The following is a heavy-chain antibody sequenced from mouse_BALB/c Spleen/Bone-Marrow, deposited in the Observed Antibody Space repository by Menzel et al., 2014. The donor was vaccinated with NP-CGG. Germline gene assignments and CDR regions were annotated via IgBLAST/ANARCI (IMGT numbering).Heavy chain of an antibody. CDR2: IHYSGST. Sequence: EVKLMESGPDLVKPSQSLSLTCTVTGYSITSGYSWHWIRQFPGNKLEWMGYIHYSGSTNYNPSLKSRISITRDTSKNQSFLQLNSVTTEDTATYYCASITTVVVPFDYWGQGTTLTVSS. CDR1: GYSITSGYS. J-gene: IGHJ2*01. CDR3: ASITTVVVPFDY. D-gene: IGHD1-1*01. V-gene: IGHV3-1*02.